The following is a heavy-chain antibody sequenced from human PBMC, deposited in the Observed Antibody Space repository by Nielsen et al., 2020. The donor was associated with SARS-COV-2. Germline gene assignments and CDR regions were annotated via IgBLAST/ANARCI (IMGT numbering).Heavy chain of an antibody. V-gene: IGHV3-48*03. CDR2: ISSSGSTI. J-gene: IGHJ4*02. CDR3: ARPVETYYYDSSGYYPGLNYFDY. D-gene: IGHD3-22*01. Sequence: GGSLRLSCAASGFTFSSYEMSWVRQAPGKGLEWVSYISSSGSTIYYADSVKGRFTISRDNAKNSLYLQMNSLRAEDTAVYYCARPVETYYYDSSGYYPGLNYFDYWGQGTLVTVSS. CDR1: GFTFSSYE.